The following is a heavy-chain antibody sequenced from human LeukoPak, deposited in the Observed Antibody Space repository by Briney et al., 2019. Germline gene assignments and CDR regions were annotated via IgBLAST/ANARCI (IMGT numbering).Heavy chain of an antibody. V-gene: IGHV4-59*01. CDR3: ARGVHYYDSSGYSGPYYYYYMDV. CDR1: GGSISSYY. D-gene: IGHD3-22*01. J-gene: IGHJ6*03. Sequence: PSETLSLTCTVSGGSISSYYWSWIRQPPGKGLEWIGYIYYSGSTNYNPSLKSRVTISVDTSKNQFSLKLSSVTAADTAVYYCARGVHYYDSSGYSGPYYYYYMDVWGKGTTVTVSS. CDR2: IYYSGST.